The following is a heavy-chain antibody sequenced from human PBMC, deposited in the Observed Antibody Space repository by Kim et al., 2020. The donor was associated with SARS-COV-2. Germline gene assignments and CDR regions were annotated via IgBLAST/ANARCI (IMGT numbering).Heavy chain of an antibody. V-gene: IGHV3-33*01. CDR2: IWYDGSNK. J-gene: IGHJ4*02. CDR1: GFTFSSYG. D-gene: IGHD6-13*01. Sequence: GGSLRLSCAASGFTFSSYGMHWVRQAPGKGLEWVAVIWYDGSNKYYADSVKGRFTISRDNSKNTLYLQMNSLRAEDTAVYYCAREPKSSSLIEFDYWGQGTLVTVSS. CDR3: AREPKSSSLIEFDY.